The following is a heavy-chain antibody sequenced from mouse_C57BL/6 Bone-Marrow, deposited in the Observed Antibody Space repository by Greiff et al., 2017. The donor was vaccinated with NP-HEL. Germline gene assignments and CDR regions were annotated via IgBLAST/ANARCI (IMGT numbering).Heavy chain of an antibody. J-gene: IGHJ3*01. D-gene: IGHD1-1*01. Sequence: VKLMESGPGLVAPSQSLSITCTVSGFSLTSYGVDWVRQSPGKGLEWLGVIWGVGSTNYNSALKSRLSISKDNSKSQVFLKMNSLQTDDTAMYYCASDYYGSSYGGFAYWGQGTLVTVSA. CDR2: IWGVGST. CDR3: ASDYYGSSYGGFAY. CDR1: GFSLTSYG. V-gene: IGHV2-6*01.